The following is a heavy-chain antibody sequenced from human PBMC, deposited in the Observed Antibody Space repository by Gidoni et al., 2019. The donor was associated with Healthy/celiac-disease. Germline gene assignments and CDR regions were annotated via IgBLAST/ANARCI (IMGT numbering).Heavy chain of an antibody. V-gene: IGHV4-59*01. CDR2: IYYSGST. CDR1: GGSISSYY. Sequence: QVQLQESGPGLVKPSETLSLTCTVSGGSISSYYWSWIRQPPGKGLEWIGYIYYSGSTNYNPSLKSRVTISVDTSKNQFSLKLSSVTAADTAVYYCARAGIAAAGTFYYYYMDVWGKGTTVTVSS. CDR3: ARAGIAAAGTFYYYYMDV. D-gene: IGHD6-13*01. J-gene: IGHJ6*03.